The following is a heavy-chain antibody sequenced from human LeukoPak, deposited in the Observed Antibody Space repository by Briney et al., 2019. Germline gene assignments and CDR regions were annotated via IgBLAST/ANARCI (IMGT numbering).Heavy chain of an antibody. Sequence: GGSLRLSCAASGFTVSSNYMSWVRQAPGKGLEWVAVISYDGSNKYYAGSVKGRFTISRDNSKNTLYLQMNSLRAEDTAVYYCAREQRHYFDYWGQGTLVTVSS. J-gene: IGHJ4*02. CDR1: GFTVSSNY. CDR2: ISYDGSNK. V-gene: IGHV3-30*03. CDR3: AREQRHYFDY.